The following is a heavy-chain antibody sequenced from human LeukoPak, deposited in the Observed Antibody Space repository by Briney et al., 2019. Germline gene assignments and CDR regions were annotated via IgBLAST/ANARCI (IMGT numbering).Heavy chain of an antibody. Sequence: SVKVSCKASGGTFSSYAISWVRQAPGQGLEWMGGIIPIFGTANYAQKFQGRVTITADESTSTAYMELSSLRSEDTAVYYCARDEGYCSSTSCYEDGYYYGMDVWGQGTTVTVSS. V-gene: IGHV1-69*13. CDR3: ARDEGYCSSTSCYEDGYYYGMDV. CDR1: GGTFSSYA. D-gene: IGHD2-2*01. CDR2: IIPIFGTA. J-gene: IGHJ6*02.